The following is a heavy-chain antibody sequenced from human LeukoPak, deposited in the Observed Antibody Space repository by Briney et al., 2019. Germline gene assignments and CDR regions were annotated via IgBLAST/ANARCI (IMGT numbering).Heavy chain of an antibody. CDR2: INHSGST. D-gene: IGHD3-9*01. CDR1: GGSFSGYY. CDR3: ARGVLRYFDWSWGFDY. Sequence: SETLSLTCAVYGGSFSGYYWSWIRQPPGKGLEWIGEINHSGSTNYNPSLKSRVTISVDTSKNQFSLKLSSVTAADTAVYYCARGVLRYFDWSWGFDYWGQGTLVTVSS. V-gene: IGHV4-34*01. J-gene: IGHJ4*02.